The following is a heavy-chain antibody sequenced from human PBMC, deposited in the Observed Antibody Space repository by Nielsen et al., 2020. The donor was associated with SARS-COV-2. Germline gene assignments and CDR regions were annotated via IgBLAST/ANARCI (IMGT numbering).Heavy chain of an antibody. CDR2: IYPGDSDT. V-gene: IGHV5-51*01. D-gene: IGHD3-10*01. J-gene: IGHJ6*02. CDR3: AREGRDDSGTERHGMDV. CDR1: GYTFSTYW. Sequence: GESLKISCQTSGYTFSTYWIGWVRQMPGKGLEWMGIIYPGDSDTRYSPSFQGQVTISADESISTTYLQWRSLKASDTAMYYCAREGRDDSGTERHGMDVWGRGTTVNVSS.